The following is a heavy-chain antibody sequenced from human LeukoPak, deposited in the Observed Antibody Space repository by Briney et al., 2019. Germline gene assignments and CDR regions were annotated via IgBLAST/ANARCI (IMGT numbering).Heavy chain of an antibody. V-gene: IGHV3-23*01. CDR2: ITGSGATT. Sequence: RGSLRLSCAASGFTFRSYAMSWVRQAKGKGLEWVSAITGSGATTYYADSVRGRFTISRDNSKNTLYLQMNGLRAEDTAVYYCARGPSSPRFGVVIYYYYYMDVWGKGTTVTVSS. CDR3: ARGPSSPRFGVVIYYYYYMDV. CDR1: GFTFRSYA. D-gene: IGHD3-3*01. J-gene: IGHJ6*03.